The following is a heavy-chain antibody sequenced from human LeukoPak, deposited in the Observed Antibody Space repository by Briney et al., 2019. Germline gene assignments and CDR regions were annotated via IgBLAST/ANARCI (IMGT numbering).Heavy chain of an antibody. CDR3: ARGGGATGFHCFDY. CDR1: GGSISSSSYY. J-gene: IGHJ4*02. Sequence: PSETLSLTCTVSGGSISSSSYYWGWIRQPPGKGLEWIGSIYYSGSTYYNPSLKSRVTISVDKSKNQFSLKLSSVTAADTAVYYCARGGGATGFHCFDYWGQGTLVTVSS. D-gene: IGHD1-26*01. CDR2: IYYSGST. V-gene: IGHV4-39*07.